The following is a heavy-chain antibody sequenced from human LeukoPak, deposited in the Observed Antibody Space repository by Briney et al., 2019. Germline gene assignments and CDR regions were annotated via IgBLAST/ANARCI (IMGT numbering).Heavy chain of an antibody. V-gene: IGHV5-51*01. J-gene: IGHJ4*02. CDR1: GYTFVDYW. CDR3: ARFRCGGDCHSDF. D-gene: IGHD2-21*02. Sequence: GESLKISCRGSGYTFVDYWSGWVRQMPGKGLEWIGFIYPSDSDTRYSPSFQGQVTISADATMNTAFLQWSSLKASDTAIYYCARFRCGGDCHSDFWGQGTLVAVAS. CDR2: IYPSDSDT.